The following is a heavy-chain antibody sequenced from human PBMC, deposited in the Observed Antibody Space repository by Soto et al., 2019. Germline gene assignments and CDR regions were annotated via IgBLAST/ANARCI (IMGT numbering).Heavy chain of an antibody. J-gene: IGHJ6*02. CDR3: ARGDSGYYYYGMDV. CDR2: IYYSGST. CDR1: GGSISSGGYY. V-gene: IGHV4-31*03. Sequence: PWETLSLTCTVSGGSISSGGYYWSWIRQHPGKGLEWIGYIYYSGSTYYNPSLKSRVTISVDTSKNQFSLKLSSVTAADTAVYYCARGDSGYYYYGMDVWGQGTTVTVSS.